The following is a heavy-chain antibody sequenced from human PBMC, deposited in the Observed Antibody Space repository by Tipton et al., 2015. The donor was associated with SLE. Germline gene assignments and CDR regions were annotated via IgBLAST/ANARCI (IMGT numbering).Heavy chain of an antibody. CDR2: IYHSGST. D-gene: IGHD6-13*01. J-gene: IGHJ2*01. CDR3: ASRGAAAAPGWYFDL. Sequence: TLSLTCAVYGGSFSGYYWSWIRQPPGKGLEWIGEIYHSGSTNYNPSLKSRVTISVDTSKNQFSLKLSSVTAADTAVYYCASRGAAAAPGWYFDLWGRGTLVTVSS. CDR1: GGSFSGYY. V-gene: IGHV4-34*01.